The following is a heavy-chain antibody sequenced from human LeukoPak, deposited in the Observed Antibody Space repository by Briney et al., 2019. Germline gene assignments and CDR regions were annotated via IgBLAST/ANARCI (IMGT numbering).Heavy chain of an antibody. D-gene: IGHD4-11*01. CDR2: IRHVGSNE. V-gene: IGHV3-30*02. J-gene: IGHJ3*02. CDR1: GFAFSTYG. Sequence: PGGSLRLSCAASGFAFSTYGMHWVRQAPGKGLEWEAFIRHVGSNEYYADSVRGRFAISRDNSQNTLHLQMNILRVEDTAVYYCVKDWGVLPDYSADGFDIWGPGTVVTVSS. CDR3: VKDWGVLPDYSADGFDI.